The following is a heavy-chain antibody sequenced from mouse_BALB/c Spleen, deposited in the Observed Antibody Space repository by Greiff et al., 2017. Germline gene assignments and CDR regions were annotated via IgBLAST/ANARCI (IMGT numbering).Heavy chain of an antibody. J-gene: IGHJ4*01. CDR3: ARSLHYYGSSSYAMDY. CDR2: INPSNGRT. D-gene: IGHD1-1*01. Sequence: QVQLQQSGAELVKPGASVKLSCKASGYTFTSYWMHWVKQRPGQGLEWIGEINPSNGRTNYNEKFKSKATLTVDKSSSTAYMQLSSLTSEDSAVYYCARSLHYYGSSSYAMDYWGQGTSVTVSS. V-gene: IGHV1S81*02. CDR1: GYTFTSYW.